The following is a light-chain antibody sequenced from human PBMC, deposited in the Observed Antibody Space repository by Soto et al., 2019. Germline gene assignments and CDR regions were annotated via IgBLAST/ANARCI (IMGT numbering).Light chain of an antibody. V-gene: IGLV2-18*01. CDR1: IDDVTAYYR. CDR3: SVYTRTSTYV. CDR2: DVS. J-gene: IGLJ1*01. Sequence: QSALTQPPSVSGSPGQSVTISCSGTIDDVTAYYRVSWYQQTPGTAPKLMIYDVSNRPSGVPDRFSGSRSGNTASLTISGLQAEDEGDYYCSVYTRTSTYVFGTGTLLTVL.